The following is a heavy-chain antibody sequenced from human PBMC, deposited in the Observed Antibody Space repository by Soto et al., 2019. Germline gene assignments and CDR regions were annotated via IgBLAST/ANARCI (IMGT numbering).Heavy chain of an antibody. Sequence: QVQLVQSGAEVKKPGSSVKVSCKASGGTFSSYAISWVRQAPGQGLEWMGGISPTFGTANNAQKFQGRVTITADESTSTVYMELSSLRSEDTAVYYCARIYDYVWGNYVAYWGQGTLVTVSS. CDR1: GGTFSSYA. V-gene: IGHV1-69*12. CDR3: ARIYDYVWGNYVAY. D-gene: IGHD3-16*01. J-gene: IGHJ4*02. CDR2: ISPTFGTA.